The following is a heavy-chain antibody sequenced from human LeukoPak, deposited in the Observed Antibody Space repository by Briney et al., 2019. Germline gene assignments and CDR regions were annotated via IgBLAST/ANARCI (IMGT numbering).Heavy chain of an antibody. CDR1: GFTFSSYE. CDR3: ARSTTTSLFDY. V-gene: IGHV3-48*03. D-gene: IGHD1-1*01. Sequence: QPGGSLRLSCAASGFTFSSYEMNWVRQAPGKGLEWVSFITSSGTSIFYADSVKGRFTISRDNAKNSLYLQMNSLRAEGTAVYYCARSTTTSLFDYWGQGTLVSVPS. J-gene: IGHJ4*02. CDR2: ITSSGTSI.